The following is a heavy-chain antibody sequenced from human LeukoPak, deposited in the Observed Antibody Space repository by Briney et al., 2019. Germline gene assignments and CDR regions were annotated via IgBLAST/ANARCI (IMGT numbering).Heavy chain of an antibody. CDR2: IYYSGST. J-gene: IGHJ3*02. CDR3: ARVVTHGSGNHKEAFDI. Sequence: SETLSLTCTVSGVPISSSSYYWGWIRQPPGKGLEWIGSIYYSGSTYYNPSLKSRVTISVDTSKNQFSLKLSSVTAADTAVYYCARVVTHGSGNHKEAFDIWGQGTMVTVSS. CDR1: GVPISSSSYY. V-gene: IGHV4-39*07. D-gene: IGHD3-10*01.